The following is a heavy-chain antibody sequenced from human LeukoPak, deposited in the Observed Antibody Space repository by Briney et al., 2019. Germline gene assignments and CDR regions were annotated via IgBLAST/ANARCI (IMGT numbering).Heavy chain of an antibody. CDR2: INHSGST. J-gene: IGHJ4*02. D-gene: IGHD2-2*01. CDR1: GGSFSGYY. Sequence: SETLSLTCAVYGGSFSGYYWSWIRQPPGKGLEWIGEINHSGSTNYNPSLKSRVTISVDTSKNQFSLKLSSVTAADTAVYYCARHDKRYQRKIFDYWGQGTLVTVSS. V-gene: IGHV4-34*01. CDR3: ARHDKRYQRKIFDY.